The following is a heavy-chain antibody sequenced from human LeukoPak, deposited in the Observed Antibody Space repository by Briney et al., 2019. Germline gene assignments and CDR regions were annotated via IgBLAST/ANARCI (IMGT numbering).Heavy chain of an antibody. CDR1: GGSFSGYY. V-gene: IGHV4-34*01. CDR3: ARVNDYGSGSYSNWFDP. D-gene: IGHD3-10*01. J-gene: IGHJ5*02. CDR2: INHSGST. Sequence: SETLSLTCAVYGGSFSGYYWSWIRQPPGKGLEWIGEINHSGSTNYNPSLKSRVTISVDTSKNQFSLKLSSVTAADTAVYYCARVNDYGSGSYSNWFDPWGQGTLVTVSS.